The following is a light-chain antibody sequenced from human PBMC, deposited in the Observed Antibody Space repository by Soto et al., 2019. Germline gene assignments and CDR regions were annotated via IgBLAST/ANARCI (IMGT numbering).Light chain of an antibody. CDR1: QSVSSSY. V-gene: IGKV3-20*01. Sequence: EIFLTQSPGTLSLSPGERATLSCRASQSVSSSYLAWYQQKPGQAPRLLIYGASSRATGIPDRFSGSGSGTDFTLTISRLEPEDFAVYYCQQYGSSRGVTFGPGTKVDIK. CDR3: QQYGSSRGVT. CDR2: GAS. J-gene: IGKJ3*01.